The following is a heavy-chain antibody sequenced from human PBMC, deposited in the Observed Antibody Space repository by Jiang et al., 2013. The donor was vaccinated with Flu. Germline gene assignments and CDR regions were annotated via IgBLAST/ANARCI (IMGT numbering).Heavy chain of an antibody. V-gene: IGHV4-39*01. D-gene: IGHD5-12*01. CDR2: IYYSGST. Sequence: GLVKLPRPCPSPALSLVAPSAVVVTTGAGLRQPPGKGLEWIGSIYYSGSTYYNPSLKSRVTISVDTSKNQFSLKLSSVTAADTAVYYCARHFYGGYDEGNYFDYWGQGTLVTVSS. J-gene: IGHJ4*02. CDR3: ARHFYGGYDEGNYFDY. CDR1: VAPSAVVVTT.